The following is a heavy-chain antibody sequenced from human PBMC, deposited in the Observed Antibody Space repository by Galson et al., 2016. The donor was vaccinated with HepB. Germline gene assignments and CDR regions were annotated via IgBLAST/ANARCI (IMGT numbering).Heavy chain of an antibody. J-gene: IGHJ4*02. Sequence: SVKVSCKASGGTFSSYAISWVRQARGQGLEWMGGIIPGFATAHYAQKFQGRVTITADKSTSTAYMELSSLRPEDTAMYYCARETTACADWGQGTLVTVSS. CDR2: IIPGFATA. D-gene: IGHD1-7*01. CDR1: GGTFSSYA. CDR3: ARETTACAD. V-gene: IGHV1-69*06.